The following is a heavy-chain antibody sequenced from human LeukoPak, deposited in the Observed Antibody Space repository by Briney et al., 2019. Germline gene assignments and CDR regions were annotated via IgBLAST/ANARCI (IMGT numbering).Heavy chain of an antibody. J-gene: IGHJ4*02. CDR1: GDSISSGDYY. D-gene: IGHD5-18*01. Sequence: SQTLSLTCTVSGDSISSGDYYWSWIRQPPGKVLEWIGYIYYSGSTYYNPSLKSRVTISVDTSKNQFSLKLSSVTAADTAVYYCARRDTAMVNFDYWGQGTLVTVSS. V-gene: IGHV4-30-4*08. CDR2: IYYSGST. CDR3: ARRDTAMVNFDY.